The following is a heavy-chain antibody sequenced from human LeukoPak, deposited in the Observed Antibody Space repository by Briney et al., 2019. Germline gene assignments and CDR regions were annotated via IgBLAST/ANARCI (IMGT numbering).Heavy chain of an antibody. CDR3: AKEDYDSSGYYYFDY. CDR2: ISGSGGST. Sequence: GGSLRLSCAASRFTFSNYAMSWVRQAPGKGLEWVSSISGSGGSTYYADSVKGRFTISRDNSKNTLYLQMNSLRAEDTAVYYCAKEDYDSSGYYYFDYWGQGTLVTVSS. V-gene: IGHV3-23*01. CDR1: RFTFSNYA. D-gene: IGHD3-22*01. J-gene: IGHJ4*02.